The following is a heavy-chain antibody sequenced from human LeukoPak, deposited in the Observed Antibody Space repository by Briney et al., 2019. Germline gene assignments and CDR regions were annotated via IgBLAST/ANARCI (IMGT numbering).Heavy chain of an antibody. J-gene: IGHJ4*02. CDR2: IRYDGSNK. V-gene: IGHV3-30*02. CDR3: ARKYTTSYYSVDY. CDR1: GFTFSSYG. Sequence: GGSLRLSCAASGFTFSSYGMHWVRQAPGKGLEWVAFIRYDGSNKYYADSVKGRFTISRDNSKNTLYLQMNSLRAEDTAVYYCARKYTTSYYSVDYWGQGSLVTVSS. D-gene: IGHD2-2*01.